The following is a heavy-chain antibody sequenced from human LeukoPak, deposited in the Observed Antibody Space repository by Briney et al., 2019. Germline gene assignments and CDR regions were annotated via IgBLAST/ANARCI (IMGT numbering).Heavy chain of an antibody. V-gene: IGHV3-7*03. CDR3: ARYCSGGSCFDY. J-gene: IGHJ4*02. Sequence: GGSLRLSCAASGFTFSTYWMSWVRQAPGKGLEWVANINQDGGENYYVDSVKGRFTISRDNAKNSLYLQMNSLRAEDTAVYHSARYCSGGSCFDYWGQGTLVTVSS. CDR1: GFTFSTYW. CDR2: INQDGGEN. D-gene: IGHD2-15*01.